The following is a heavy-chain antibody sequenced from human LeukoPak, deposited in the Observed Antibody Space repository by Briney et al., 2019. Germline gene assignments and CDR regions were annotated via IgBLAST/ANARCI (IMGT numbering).Heavy chain of an antibody. V-gene: IGHV1-18*01. D-gene: IGHD3-10*01. CDR1: GYTFTSYG. Sequence: ASVKVSCTASGYTFTSYGISWVRQAPGQGLEWMGWISAYNGNTNYAQKLQGRVTMTTDTSTSTAYMELRSLRSDDTAVYYCARVVEDPLLWFGEPYGFDWGQGTLVTVSS. J-gene: IGHJ4*02. CDR3: ARVVEDPLLWFGEPYGFD. CDR2: ISAYNGNT.